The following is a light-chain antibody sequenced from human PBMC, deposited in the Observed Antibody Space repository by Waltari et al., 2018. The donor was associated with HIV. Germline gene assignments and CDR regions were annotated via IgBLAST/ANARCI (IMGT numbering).Light chain of an antibody. Sequence: SYELTQAPSVSVSPGQTAKITCSGDVLSRHFVFWYQQKSGQAPRMMIFKDNERPAGIPARFSASSSGSTSTLTISGVQAEDEADYYCQSGHNSDSIFGGGTKLTVL. CDR1: VLSRHF. J-gene: IGLJ2*01. V-gene: IGLV3-25*03. CDR2: KDN. CDR3: QSGHNSDSI.